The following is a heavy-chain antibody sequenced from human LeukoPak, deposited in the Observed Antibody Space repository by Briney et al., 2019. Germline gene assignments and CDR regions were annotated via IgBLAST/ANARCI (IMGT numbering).Heavy chain of an antibody. Sequence: PGGSLRLSCAASGFTVRSNYMSWVRQAPGKGLEWVSVIYSGGSTYYADSVKGRFTISRDNSKNTLYLQMNSLRAEDTAVYYCARDRRLRGFYMDVWGKGTTVTVSS. J-gene: IGHJ6*03. CDR1: GFTVRSNY. V-gene: IGHV3-53*05. CDR3: ARDRRLRGFYMDV. CDR2: IYSGGST. D-gene: IGHD5-12*01.